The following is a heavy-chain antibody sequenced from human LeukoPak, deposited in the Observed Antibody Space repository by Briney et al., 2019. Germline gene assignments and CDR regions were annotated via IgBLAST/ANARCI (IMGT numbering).Heavy chain of an antibody. D-gene: IGHD3-22*01. Sequence: ASVKVSCKASVGTFSSYAISWVRQAPGQGLEWMGGVIPIFGTANYAQKFQGRVTITADESTSTAYMELSSLRSEDTAVYYCARDPKTPYYYDSSGYSYFQHWGQGTLVTVSS. CDR1: VGTFSSYA. CDR3: ARDPKTPYYYDSSGYSYFQH. CDR2: VIPIFGTA. V-gene: IGHV1-69*13. J-gene: IGHJ1*01.